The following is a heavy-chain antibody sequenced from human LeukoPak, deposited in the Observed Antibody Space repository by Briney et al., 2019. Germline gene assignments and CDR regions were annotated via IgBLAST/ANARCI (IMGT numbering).Heavy chain of an antibody. V-gene: IGHV4-59*12. CDR1: GGSISPYY. J-gene: IGHJ4*02. Sequence: SETLSLTCTVSGGSISPYYWSWIRQPPGKGLEWIGYIYYSGTTNYNPSLKSRVTMSVDTSNNHLSLRLTSVTAADTAVYYCARDGSGSYYFDYWGQGTLVTVSS. CDR3: ARDGSGSYYFDY. D-gene: IGHD3-10*01. CDR2: IYYSGTT.